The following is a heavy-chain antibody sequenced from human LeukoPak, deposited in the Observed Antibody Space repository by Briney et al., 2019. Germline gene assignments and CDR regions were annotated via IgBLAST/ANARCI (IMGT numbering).Heavy chain of an antibody. CDR2: ISGNGGST. Sequence: GGTLRLSCAASGFTFSSYGMNWVRQAPGKGLEWVSAISGNGGSTYYADSVKGRFTISRDNSKNTLYLQMNSLRAGDTAVYYCAKDPYSSAWYGRSDYWGQGTLVTVSS. J-gene: IGHJ4*02. CDR3: AKDPYSSAWYGRSDY. V-gene: IGHV3-23*01. D-gene: IGHD6-19*01. CDR1: GFTFSSYG.